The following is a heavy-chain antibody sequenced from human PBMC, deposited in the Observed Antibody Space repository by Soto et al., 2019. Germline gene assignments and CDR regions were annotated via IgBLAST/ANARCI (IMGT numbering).Heavy chain of an antibody. CDR2: INHSGST. CDR3: ARMGRKYLYGMDV. V-gene: IGHV4-34*01. Sequence: SETLSLTCAVYGGSFSGYYWSWIRQPPGKGLEWIGEINHSGSTNYNPSLKSRVTISVDTSKNQFSLKLSSVTAADMAVYYCARMGRKYLYGMDVWGQGTTVTVSS. J-gene: IGHJ6*02. D-gene: IGHD1-26*01. CDR1: GGSFSGYY.